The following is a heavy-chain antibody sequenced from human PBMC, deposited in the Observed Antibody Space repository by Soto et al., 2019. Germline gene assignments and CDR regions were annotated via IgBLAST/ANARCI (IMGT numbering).Heavy chain of an antibody. V-gene: IGHV3-30*03. CDR2: ISYDGSNK. CDR1: GFTFSSNA. Sequence: GGSLRLSCAASGFTFSSNAMHWVRQAPGKGLEWVAVISYDGSNKYYAESVKGRFIISRDYSKNTLYVQMNSLRAEDTAVYYCATGTTVTRVDHWGQGTLVTVSS. D-gene: IGHD4-4*01. CDR3: ATGTTVTRVDH. J-gene: IGHJ4*02.